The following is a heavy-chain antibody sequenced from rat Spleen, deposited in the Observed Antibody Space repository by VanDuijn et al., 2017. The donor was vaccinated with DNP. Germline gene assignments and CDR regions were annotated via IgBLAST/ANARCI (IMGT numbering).Heavy chain of an antibody. CDR2: ISYDGAGT. Sequence: EVQLVESGGGLVQPGRSLKLSCAASGFTFSDYYMAWVRQAPTKGLEWVAYISYDGAGTYYGDSVKGRFTISRDNAKNTLYLQMNSLRSEETATYYCERGGRSDVDCWGQGVMVTGSS. CDR3: ERGGRSDVDC. J-gene: IGHJ2*01. D-gene: IGHD1-11*01. CDR1: GFTFSDYY. V-gene: IGHV5-22*01.